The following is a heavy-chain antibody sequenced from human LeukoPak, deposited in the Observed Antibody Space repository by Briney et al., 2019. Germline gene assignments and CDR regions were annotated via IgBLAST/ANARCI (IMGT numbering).Heavy chain of an antibody. Sequence: SVKVSCKASGYTFTSYGISWVRQAPGQGLEWMGGIIPIFGTANYAQKFQGRVTITTDESTSTAYMELSSLRSEDTAVYYFAREELPPYNWNYVDIWGQGTMVTVSS. V-gene: IGHV1-69*05. D-gene: IGHD1-7*01. CDR2: IIPIFGTA. CDR1: GYTFTSYG. J-gene: IGHJ3*02. CDR3: AREELPPYNWNYVDI.